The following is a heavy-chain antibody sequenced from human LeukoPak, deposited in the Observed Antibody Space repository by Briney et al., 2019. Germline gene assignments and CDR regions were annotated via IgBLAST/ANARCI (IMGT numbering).Heavy chain of an antibody. CDR2: IIVSGGST. CDR1: GLTFSTYG. D-gene: IGHD3-16*02. J-gene: IGHJ4*02. V-gene: IGHV3-23*01. Sequence: GGTLRLSCAASGLTFSTYGMSWVRQGPGKGLEWFSAIIVSGGSTYYADSVKGRFTISRDNSKNTLYLQMGSLRAEDMAVYYCARVAYDYVWGSYRHYYFDYWGQGTLVTVSS. CDR3: ARVAYDYVWGSYRHYYFDY.